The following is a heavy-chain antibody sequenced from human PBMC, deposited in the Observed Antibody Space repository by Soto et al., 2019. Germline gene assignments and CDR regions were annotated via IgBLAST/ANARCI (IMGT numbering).Heavy chain of an antibody. J-gene: IGHJ6*02. Sequence: PGGSLRLSCAASGYSISPYWMSWIRQAPGKGLEWVSAISGSGGSTYYADSVKGRFTISRDNSKNTLYLQMNSLRAEDTAVYYCAKDGYTRLVFYYYGMDVWGQGTTVTVSS. V-gene: IGHV3-23*01. D-gene: IGHD3-9*01. CDR2: ISGSGGST. CDR1: GYSISPYW. CDR3: AKDGYTRLVFYYYGMDV.